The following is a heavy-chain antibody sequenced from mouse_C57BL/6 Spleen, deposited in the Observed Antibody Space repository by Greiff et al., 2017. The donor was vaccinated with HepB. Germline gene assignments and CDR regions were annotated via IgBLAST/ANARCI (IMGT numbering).Heavy chain of an antibody. CDR1: GYAFSSSW. CDR3: ARAHLLLRFAY. J-gene: IGHJ3*01. D-gene: IGHD1-1*01. V-gene: IGHV1-82*01. CDR2: IYPGDGDT. Sequence: VQLQQSGPELVKPGASVKISCKASGYAFSSSWMNWVKQRPGKGLEWIGRIYPGDGDTNYNGKFKGKATLTADKSSSTAYMQLSSLTSEDSAVYFCARAHLLLRFAYWGQGTLVTVSA.